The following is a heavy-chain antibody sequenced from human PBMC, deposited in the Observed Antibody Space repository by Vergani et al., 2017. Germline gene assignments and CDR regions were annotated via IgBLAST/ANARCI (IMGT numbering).Heavy chain of an antibody. CDR2: ISSSSSYI. CDR1: GFTFSSYW. Sequence: EVQLVESGGGLVQPGGSLRLSCAASGFTFSSYWMHWVRQAPGKGLVWVSSISSSSSYIYYADSVKGRFTISRDNAKNSLYLQMNSLRAEDTAVYYCARAGGGDYGYVDYWGQGTLVTVSS. V-gene: IGHV3-21*01. J-gene: IGHJ4*02. CDR3: ARAGGGDYGYVDY. D-gene: IGHD4-17*01.